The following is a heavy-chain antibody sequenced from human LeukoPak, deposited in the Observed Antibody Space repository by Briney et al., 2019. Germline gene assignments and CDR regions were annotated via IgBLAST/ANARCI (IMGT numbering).Heavy chain of an antibody. J-gene: IGHJ5*02. CDR3: ARVNDCFPTSCYSRWFDP. CDR2: VAYGGSP. CDR1: GFTFSDYK. D-gene: IGHD2-2*02. V-gene: IGHV4-34*01. Sequence: GSLRLSCAASGFTFSDYKMNWVRQAPGKGLEWIGSVAYGGSPIYNPSLTSRVTMSVDTSKNQFSLKMTSVTAADTAFYYCARVNDCFPTSCYSRWFDPWGQGTLVTVSS.